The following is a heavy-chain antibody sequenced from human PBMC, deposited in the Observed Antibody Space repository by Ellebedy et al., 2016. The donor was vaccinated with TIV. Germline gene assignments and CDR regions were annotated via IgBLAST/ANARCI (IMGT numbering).Heavy chain of an antibody. D-gene: IGHD3-22*01. CDR3: ARDRGTTMKVSDY. CDR2: ILSDGSKQ. V-gene: IGHV3-33*01. CDR1: GFTFRSFG. Sequence: GESLKISCAASGFTFRSFGMHWVRQAPGKGLEWLAVILSDGSKQRYADSVRGRFTISRDNFKNMLFLEIDSLRADDTAVYYCARDRGTTMKVSDYWGQGTLVTVSS. J-gene: IGHJ4*02.